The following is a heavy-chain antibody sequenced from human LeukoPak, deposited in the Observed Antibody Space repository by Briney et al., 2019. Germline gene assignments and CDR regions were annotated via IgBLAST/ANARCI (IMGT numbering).Heavy chain of an antibody. CDR2: ISGSGDNT. J-gene: IGHJ4*02. Sequence: GGSLRLSCAASGFTFSSYAMSWVRQAPGKGLEWVSGISGSGDNTYYADSVKGRFTISRDNTKNTLNLQMNSLRDEDAAIYYCARDSSHYLGSSDYWGQGTLVTVSS. CDR1: GFTFSSYA. D-gene: IGHD6-6*01. V-gene: IGHV3-23*01. CDR3: ARDSSHYLGSSDY.